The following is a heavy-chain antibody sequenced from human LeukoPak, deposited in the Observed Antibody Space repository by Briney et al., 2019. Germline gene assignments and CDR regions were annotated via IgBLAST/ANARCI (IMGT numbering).Heavy chain of an antibody. Sequence: PSETLSLTCAVYGGSFSGYYWSWIRQPPGKGLEWIGEINHSGSTNYNPSLKSRVTISVDTSKNQFSLKLSSVTAADTAVYYCVRFSMVRGAVDYWGQGTLVTVSS. V-gene: IGHV4-34*01. CDR2: INHSGST. CDR1: GGSFSGYY. CDR3: VRFSMVRGAVDY. J-gene: IGHJ4*02. D-gene: IGHD3-10*01.